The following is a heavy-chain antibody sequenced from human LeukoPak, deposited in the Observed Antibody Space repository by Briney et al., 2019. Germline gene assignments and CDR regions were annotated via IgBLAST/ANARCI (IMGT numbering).Heavy chain of an antibody. Sequence: GGSLRLSCAASGFTFSSYSMNWVRQAPGKGLEWVSSISSSSSCIYYADSVKGRFTISRDNAKNPLYLQMNSLRAEDTAVYYCVPQGGYSYGEWGQGTLVTVSS. CDR2: ISSSSSCI. J-gene: IGHJ4*02. CDR1: GFTFSSYS. D-gene: IGHD5-18*01. CDR3: VPQGGYSYGE. V-gene: IGHV3-21*01.